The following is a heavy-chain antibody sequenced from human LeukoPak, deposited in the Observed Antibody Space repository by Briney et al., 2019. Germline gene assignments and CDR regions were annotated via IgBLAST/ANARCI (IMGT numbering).Heavy chain of an antibody. J-gene: IGHJ4*02. CDR3: AREDWARYYFDY. CDR2: IYASGTT. CDR1: GGSFSGYY. Sequence: PSETLSLTCAVYGGSFSGYYWSWIRQPAGKGLEWIGRIYASGTTNYSPSLKSRVTMSLDTSKNKFSLKLSSVTAADTAVYFCAREDWARYYFDYWGQGILVTVSS. D-gene: IGHD3/OR15-3a*01. V-gene: IGHV4-59*10.